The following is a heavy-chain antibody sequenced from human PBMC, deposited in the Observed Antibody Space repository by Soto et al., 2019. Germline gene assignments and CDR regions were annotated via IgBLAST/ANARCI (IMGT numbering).Heavy chain of an antibody. CDR1: GGSISSGGYY. Sequence: SETLSLTCTVSGGSISSGGYYWSWIRQHPGKGLEWIGYIYYSGSTYYNPSLKSRVTISVDTSKNQFSLKLSSVTAADTAVYYCARARVEMATMCAFDIWGQGTMVTVSS. CDR2: IYYSGST. V-gene: IGHV4-31*03. J-gene: IGHJ3*02. CDR3: ARARVEMATMCAFDI. D-gene: IGHD5-12*01.